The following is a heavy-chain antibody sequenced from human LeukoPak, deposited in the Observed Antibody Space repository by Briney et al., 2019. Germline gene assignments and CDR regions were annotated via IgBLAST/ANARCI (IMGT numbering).Heavy chain of an antibody. D-gene: IGHD6-13*01. V-gene: IGHV3-23*01. Sequence: GRSLRLSCAASGFTFSSYAMSWVRQAPGKGLERVSAISGSSGSTYYADSVKGRFTISRDNSKNTLYLQMNSLRAEDTAVYYCAKVGSSSWYLNWFDPWGQGTLVTVSS. CDR2: ISGSSGST. J-gene: IGHJ5*02. CDR1: GFTFSSYA. CDR3: AKVGSSSWYLNWFDP.